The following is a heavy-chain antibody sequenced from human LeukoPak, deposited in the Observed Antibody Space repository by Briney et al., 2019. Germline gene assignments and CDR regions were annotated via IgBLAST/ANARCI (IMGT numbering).Heavy chain of an antibody. D-gene: IGHD3-22*01. Sequence: GGSLRLSCVVSGFTFENYWMSWVRQAPGKGLEWVANIKQDGSAKYYVDSVKGRLTISRDNAKESLYLQLNSLRAEDSAVYYCARDEGYYDSSGVFDYWGQGTLVTVSS. CDR1: GFTFENYW. CDR3: ARDEGYYDSSGVFDY. CDR2: IKQDGSAK. V-gene: IGHV3-7*01. J-gene: IGHJ4*02.